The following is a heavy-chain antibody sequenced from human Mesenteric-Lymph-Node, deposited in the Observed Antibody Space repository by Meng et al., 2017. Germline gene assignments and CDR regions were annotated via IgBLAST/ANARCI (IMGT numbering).Heavy chain of an antibody. J-gene: IGHJ2*01. CDR1: VGSISSGDSY. Sequence: LQESGPGLVTPSQTLPLTCSGSVGSISSGDSYWSWVRQPPGKGLEWIGYIYYSGSTSDNPSLKSRVTISVDTSNNQFSLKLSSVSAADTAVYYCARVGWRQWSFDLWGRGTLVTVAS. V-gene: IGHV4-30-4*01. D-gene: IGHD5-18*01. CDR3: ARVGWRQWSFDL. CDR2: IYYSGST.